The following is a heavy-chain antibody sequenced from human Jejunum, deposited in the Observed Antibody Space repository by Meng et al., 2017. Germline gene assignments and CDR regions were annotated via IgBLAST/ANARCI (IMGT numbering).Heavy chain of an antibody. V-gene: IGHV4-31*01. D-gene: IGHD1-1*01. Sequence: HLQAAGPGLVKPSQSLSLTCTVSGASMSSGNYYWTWIRQHPGKGLEWIGYIYYSGSTHYNPSLQSLVTISIDMSENQFSLKLTSVTAADTAVYYCARVNWTSSYWYFDLWGRGTLVTVSS. CDR3: ARVNWTSSYWYFDL. CDR1: GASMSSGNYY. J-gene: IGHJ2*01. CDR2: IYYSGST.